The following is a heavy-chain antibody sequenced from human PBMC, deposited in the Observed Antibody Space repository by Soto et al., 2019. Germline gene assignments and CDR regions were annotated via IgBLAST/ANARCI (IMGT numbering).Heavy chain of an antibody. CDR2: ISYDGTNK. CDR3: ARDPKTSGGQHWAFNYFDS. D-gene: IGHD7-27*01. Sequence: QVQLVESGGGVVQPGRSLRLSCAASGFSFSISPMHWVRHAPGKGPEWVALISYDGTNKFYADSVKGRFTISRDNSMSTLYLQVDSLRPEDAAVYYCARDPKTSGGQHWAFNYFDSWGQGTLVTVSX. V-gene: IGHV3-30-3*01. CDR1: GFSFSISP. J-gene: IGHJ4*02.